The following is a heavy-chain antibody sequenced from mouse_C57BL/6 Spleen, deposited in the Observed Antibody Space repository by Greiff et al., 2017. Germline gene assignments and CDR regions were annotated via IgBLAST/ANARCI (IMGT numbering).Heavy chain of an antibody. CDR1: GYTFTSYW. D-gene: IGHD1-1*01. CDR2: IDPKSGGT. J-gene: IGHJ4*01. Sequence: VQLQQPGAELVKPGASVKLSCKASGYTFTSYWMHWVKQRPGRGLEWIGRIDPKSGGTKYNEQFKSKATLTVDKPSSTAYMQLSSLTSEDSAVYYCARSRNYYGSSPYYAMDYWGQGTSVTVSS. CDR3: ARSRNYYGSSPYYAMDY. V-gene: IGHV1-72*01.